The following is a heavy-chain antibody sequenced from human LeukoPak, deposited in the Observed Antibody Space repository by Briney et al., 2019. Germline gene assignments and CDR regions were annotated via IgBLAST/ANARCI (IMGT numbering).Heavy chain of an antibody. CDR2: ISPNGVIT. J-gene: IGHJ4*02. CDR3: AKDDAWLQYGD. D-gene: IGHD5-24*01. V-gene: IGHV3-23*01. Sequence: GGSLRLSCAASGFTFSNYWMHWVRRAPGKGLEWVSGISPNGVITYYADSVKGRFTISRDNSQGTVSLQMNSLRPEDTAVYYCAKDDAWLQYGDWGRGTLVTVSS. CDR1: GFTFSNYW.